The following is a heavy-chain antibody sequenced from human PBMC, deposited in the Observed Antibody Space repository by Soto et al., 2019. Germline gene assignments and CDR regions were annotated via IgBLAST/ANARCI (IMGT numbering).Heavy chain of an antibody. CDR3: ARDLAAAAYYYYGMDV. J-gene: IGHJ6*02. Sequence: QVQLVESGGGLVKPGGSLRLSCAASGFIFSDYYMSWIRQAPGKGLEWVSYSSSSGRTIYYVDSVKGRFTISRDNAKNSLFLQMNSLRVEDTAVYYCARDLAAAAYYYYGMDVWGQGTTVTVSS. D-gene: IGHD6-13*01. CDR1: GFIFSDYY. CDR2: SSSSGRTI. V-gene: IGHV3-11*01.